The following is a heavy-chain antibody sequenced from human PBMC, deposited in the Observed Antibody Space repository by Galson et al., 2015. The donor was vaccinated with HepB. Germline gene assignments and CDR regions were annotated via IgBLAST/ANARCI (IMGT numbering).Heavy chain of an antibody. D-gene: IGHD3-16*01. V-gene: IGHV3-11*01. CDR2: ISSSGSTK. J-gene: IGHJ5*02. CDR3: ARSPLRWFDP. Sequence: SLRLSCAASGVTFSDYYMSWIRQAPGKGLEWVSFISSSGSTKYYADSVKGRFTISRDNAKNSLYPQMNSLRAEDTAVYYCARSPLRWFDPWGQGTLVIVSS. CDR1: GVTFSDYY.